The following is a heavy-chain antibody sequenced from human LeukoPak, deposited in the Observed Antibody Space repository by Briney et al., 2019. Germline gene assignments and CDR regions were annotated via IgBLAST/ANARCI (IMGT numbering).Heavy chain of an antibody. J-gene: IGHJ5*02. Sequence: SETLSLTCTVSGGSISSGSYYWSWIRQPAGKGLEWIGRIYTSGSTNYNPSLKSRVTISVDTSKNQFSLKLSSVTAADTAVYYCARHYDILTGYNWFDPWGQGTLVTVSS. CDR3: ARHYDILTGYNWFDP. CDR2: IYTSGST. V-gene: IGHV4-61*02. D-gene: IGHD3-9*01. CDR1: GGSISSGSYY.